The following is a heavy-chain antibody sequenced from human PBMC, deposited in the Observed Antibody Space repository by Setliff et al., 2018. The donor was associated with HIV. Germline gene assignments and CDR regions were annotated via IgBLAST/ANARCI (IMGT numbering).Heavy chain of an antibody. CDR1: GGSISSYY. CDR3: ASGDGTKYYYYYYMDV. V-gene: IGHV4-59*01. Sequence: PSETLSLTCTVSGGSISSYYWSWIRQPPGKGLEWIGYIDNSGSTNYNPSLKSRVTISVDTSKNQFSLKLSSVTAADTAVYYCASGDGTKYYYYYYMDVWGKGTTVTV. J-gene: IGHJ6*03. CDR2: IDNSGST. D-gene: IGHD1-7*01.